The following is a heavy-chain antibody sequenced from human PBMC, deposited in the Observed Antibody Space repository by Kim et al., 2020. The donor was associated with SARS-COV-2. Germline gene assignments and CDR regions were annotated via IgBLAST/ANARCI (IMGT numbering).Heavy chain of an antibody. V-gene: IGHV3-74*01. CDR3: ATISGYCSSTSCYHFDY. J-gene: IGHJ4*02. Sequence: KGRLTNSRDTAKNTLCLQMNSLRAEDTAVYYCATISGYCSSTSCYHFDYWGQGTLVTVSS. D-gene: IGHD2-2*01.